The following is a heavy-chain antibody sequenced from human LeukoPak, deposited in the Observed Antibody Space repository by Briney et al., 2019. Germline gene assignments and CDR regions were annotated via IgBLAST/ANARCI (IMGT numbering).Heavy chain of an antibody. J-gene: IGHJ4*02. D-gene: IGHD1-26*01. V-gene: IGHV3-15*01. CDR2: IKSKSEDGTT. Sequence: EPGGSLRLSSAASGFNNVWMSWVRQAPGKGLEWVGRIKSKSEDGTTDYAAPVKGRFTISRDDSKNTLYLQMNGLKTEDTAVYYCTSEHQGGFEYWGQGTLVTVSS. CDR1: GFNNVW. CDR3: TSEHQGGFEY.